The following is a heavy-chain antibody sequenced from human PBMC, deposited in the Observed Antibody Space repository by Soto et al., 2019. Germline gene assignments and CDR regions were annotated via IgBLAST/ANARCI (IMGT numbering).Heavy chain of an antibody. V-gene: IGHV3-7*01. J-gene: IGHJ6*02. CDR3: ARGHKGLEV. Sequence: FLRLSCEASGLVFSSFWMSWVRQAPGKGLEWVAYIKQDGSEKYYVDSVKGRFTISRDNPKSSLYLQMNNLRAEDTAVYYCARGHKGLEVWGQGTTVTVSS. CDR2: IKQDGSEK. CDR1: GLVFSSFW.